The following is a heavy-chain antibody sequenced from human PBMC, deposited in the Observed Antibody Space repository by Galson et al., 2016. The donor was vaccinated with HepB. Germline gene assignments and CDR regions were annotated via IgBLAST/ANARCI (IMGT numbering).Heavy chain of an antibody. CDR1: GFTFSTYG. V-gene: IGHV3-48*02. D-gene: IGHD2-2*02. J-gene: IGHJ6*02. Sequence: SLRLSCAASGFTFSTYGMNWVRQAPGKGLEWVSYIGSTSSSIYYADSVKGRFTISRDNAKNSLYLQMNSLRDEDTAVYFCARDTAAVRYYYGMDVWGQGTTVTVSS. CDR3: ARDTAAVRYYYGMDV. CDR2: IGSTSSSI.